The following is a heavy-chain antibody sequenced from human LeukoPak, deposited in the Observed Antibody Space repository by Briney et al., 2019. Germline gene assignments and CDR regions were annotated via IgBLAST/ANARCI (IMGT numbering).Heavy chain of an antibody. J-gene: IGHJ4*02. D-gene: IGHD2-15*01. V-gene: IGHV4-59*01. Sequence: SETLSLTCSVSGGSIRSYYWSWIRQPPGKGLEWIGYIYYSGSTNYNPSLKSRVTISVDTSKNQFSLKLSSVTAADTAVYYCARVLCSGGSCYMSGFGYWGQGTLVTVSS. CDR1: GGSIRSYY. CDR3: ARVLCSGGSCYMSGFGY. CDR2: IYYSGST.